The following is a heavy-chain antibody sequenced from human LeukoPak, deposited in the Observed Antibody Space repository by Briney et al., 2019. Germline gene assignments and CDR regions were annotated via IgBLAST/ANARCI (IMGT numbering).Heavy chain of an antibody. V-gene: IGHV1-24*01. Sequence: ASVKVSCKVSGYTLTELSMHWVRQAPGKGLEWMGGFDPEDGETIYAQKFQGRVTMTEDTSTDTAYMELSSLRSEDTAVYYCATEYLNYGGNMYMGPWGQGTLVTVSS. CDR2: FDPEDGET. J-gene: IGHJ4*02. CDR3: ATEYLNYGGNMYMGP. CDR1: GYTLTELS. D-gene: IGHD4-17*01.